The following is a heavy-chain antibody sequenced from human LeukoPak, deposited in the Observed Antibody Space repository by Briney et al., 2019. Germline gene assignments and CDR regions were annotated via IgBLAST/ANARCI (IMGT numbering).Heavy chain of an antibody. CDR1: GVTVSSNY. Sequence: GGSLRLSCAASGVTVSSNYMSWVRQAPGKGLEWVSVIYSGGSTYYADSVKGRFTISRDNSKNTLYLQMNSLRAEDTAVYYCARGRDYYDSSGYYYVGDYWGQGTLVTVSS. CDR3: ARGRDYYDSSGYYYVGDY. J-gene: IGHJ4*02. V-gene: IGHV3-66*01. CDR2: IYSGGST. D-gene: IGHD3-22*01.